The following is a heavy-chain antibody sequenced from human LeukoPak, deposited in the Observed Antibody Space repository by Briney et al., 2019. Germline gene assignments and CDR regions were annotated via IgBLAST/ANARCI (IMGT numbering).Heavy chain of an antibody. CDR2: ISDSGGTT. J-gene: IGHJ4*02. Sequence: PGGSLRLSCAVSGFTFSSFAMSWVRQAPGKGLEWVSVISDSGGTTFYADSVKGRFTISRDNSKNTLYLQMNSLGAEDTAVYYCARVSYYDSSGYYFLSYVDYWGQGTLVTVSS. V-gene: IGHV3-23*01. D-gene: IGHD3-22*01. CDR1: GFTFSSFA. CDR3: ARVSYYDSSGYYFLSYVDY.